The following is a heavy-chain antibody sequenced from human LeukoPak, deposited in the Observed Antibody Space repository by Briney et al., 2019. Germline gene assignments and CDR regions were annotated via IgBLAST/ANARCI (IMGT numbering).Heavy chain of an antibody. Sequence: SETLSLTCTVSGGPISSYYWSWIRQPPGKGLEWIGYIYYSGSTNYNPSLKSRVTISVDTSKNQFSLKLSSVTAADTAVYYCARGSGTSDFDYWGQGTLVTVSS. J-gene: IGHJ4*02. CDR1: GGPISSYY. V-gene: IGHV4-59*01. D-gene: IGHD6-19*01. CDR2: IYYSGST. CDR3: ARGSGTSDFDY.